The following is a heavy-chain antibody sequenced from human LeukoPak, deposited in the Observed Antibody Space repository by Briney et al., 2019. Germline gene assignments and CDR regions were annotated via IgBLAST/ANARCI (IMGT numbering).Heavy chain of an antibody. CDR3: TRFTMVRGVISWFDP. CDR1: GGPISSGGYY. V-gene: IGHV4-31*03. D-gene: IGHD3-10*01. J-gene: IGHJ5*02. CDR2: IYYSGST. Sequence: SETLSLTCTVSGGPISSGGYYWSWIRQHPGKGLEWIGYIYYSGSTYYNPSLKSRVTISVDTSKNQFSLKLSSVTAADTAVYYCTRFTMVRGVISWFDPWGQGTLVTVSS.